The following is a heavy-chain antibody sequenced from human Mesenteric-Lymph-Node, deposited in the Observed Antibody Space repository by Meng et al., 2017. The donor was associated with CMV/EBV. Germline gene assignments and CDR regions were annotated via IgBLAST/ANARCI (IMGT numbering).Heavy chain of an antibody. V-gene: IGHV3-11*01. Sequence: LSCAASGFTFSYYYMSRIRQAPGKGLEWVSYISSSGSTIYYADSVKGRFTISRDNAKNSLYLQMNSLRAEDTAVYYCARDSMVALDYWGQGTLVTVSS. CDR1: GFTFSYYY. CDR3: ARDSMVALDY. CDR2: ISSSGSTI. J-gene: IGHJ4*02. D-gene: IGHD4/OR15-4a*01.